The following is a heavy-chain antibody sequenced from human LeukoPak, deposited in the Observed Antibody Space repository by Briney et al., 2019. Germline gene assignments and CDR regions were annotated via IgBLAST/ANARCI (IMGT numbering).Heavy chain of an antibody. J-gene: IGHJ4*02. Sequence: PGGSLRLSCAASGFTFSSYGMHWVRQAPGKGLEWVAFIRYDGGNKYYADSVKGRFTISRDNSKNTLYLQMNSLRAEDTAVYYCAKDRIAVAGTFDYWGQGTLVTVSS. CDR2: IRYDGGNK. D-gene: IGHD6-19*01. CDR3: AKDRIAVAGTFDY. CDR1: GFTFSSYG. V-gene: IGHV3-30*02.